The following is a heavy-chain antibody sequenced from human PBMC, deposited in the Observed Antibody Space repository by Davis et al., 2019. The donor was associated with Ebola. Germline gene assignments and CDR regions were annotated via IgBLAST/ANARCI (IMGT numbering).Heavy chain of an antibody. CDR1: GFTFSSYW. CDR3: ARARYSIDY. CDR2: INQDGSDN. V-gene: IGHV3-7*01. D-gene: IGHD5-12*01. Sequence: PGGSLRLSCAASGFTFSSYWMSWVRQAPGKGLEWVANINQDGSDNYYVDSMKGRFTISRDNAKNSLYLQMNSLRAEDTAVYYCARARYSIDYWGQGSLVTVSS. J-gene: IGHJ4*02.